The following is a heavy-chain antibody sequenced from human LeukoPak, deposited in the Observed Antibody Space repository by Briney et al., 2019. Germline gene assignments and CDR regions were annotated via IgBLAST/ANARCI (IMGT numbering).Heavy chain of an antibody. CDR2: IYTSGST. CDR3: ASATWAYAFDI. Sequence: SETLSLTCAVSGGSISSYYWSWIRQPAGKGREWIGRIYTSGSTNYNPSLKSRVTMSVDTSKNQFSLKLSSVTAADTAVYYCASATWAYAFDIWGQGTMVTVSS. J-gene: IGHJ3*02. D-gene: IGHD2-15*01. V-gene: IGHV4-4*07. CDR1: GGSISSYY.